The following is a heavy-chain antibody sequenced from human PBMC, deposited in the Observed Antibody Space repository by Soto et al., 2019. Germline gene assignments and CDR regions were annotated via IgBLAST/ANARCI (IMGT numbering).Heavy chain of an antibody. V-gene: IGHV2-70*11. CDR2: IDWDDDR. CDR3: ARIPKYSNGWYYFDY. Sequence: VSGPTVVNPTQTLTLTCTFSGFSLSTSGMGVSWIRQPPGKALEWLARIDWDDDRYYSTSLKTRLTISKDTSKNQVVLTMTNMDPVDAATYYCARIPKYSNGWYYFDYWGHGTLVTVS. J-gene: IGHJ4*01. CDR1: GFSLSTSGMG. D-gene: IGHD6-19*01.